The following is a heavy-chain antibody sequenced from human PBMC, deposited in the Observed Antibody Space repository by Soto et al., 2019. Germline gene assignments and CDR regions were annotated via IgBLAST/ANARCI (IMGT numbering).Heavy chain of an antibody. CDR1: GFTVSSNY. CDR2: IYSGGST. D-gene: IGHD2-21*01. CDR3: ARDYIFSSDEYYYYGMDV. J-gene: IGHJ6*02. Sequence: PGGSLRLSCAASGFTVSSNYMSWVRQAPGKGLEWVSVIYSGGSTYYADSVKGRFTISRDNSKNTLYLQLNSLRAEDTAVYYCARDYIFSSDEYYYYGMDVSGQGTTVTVSS. V-gene: IGHV3-53*01.